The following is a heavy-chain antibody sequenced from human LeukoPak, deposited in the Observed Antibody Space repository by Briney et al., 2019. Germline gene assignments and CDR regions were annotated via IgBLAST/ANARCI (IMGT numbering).Heavy chain of an antibody. CDR1: GFTFDDYA. CDR3: AKGVSSSWYILDY. V-gene: IGHV3-9*01. D-gene: IGHD6-13*01. J-gene: IGHJ4*02. Sequence: GGSLRLSCAASGFTFDDYAMHWVRQAPGKGLEWVSGTSWNSGSIGYADSVKGRFTISRDNAKNSLYLQMNSLRAEDTALYYCAKGVSSSWYILDYWGQGTLVTVSS. CDR2: TSWNSGSI.